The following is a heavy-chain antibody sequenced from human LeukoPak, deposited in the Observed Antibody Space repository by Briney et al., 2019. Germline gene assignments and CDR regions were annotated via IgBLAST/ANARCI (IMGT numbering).Heavy chain of an antibody. CDR1: GFTFSSYA. CDR2: ISYDGSNK. Sequence: GGSLRLSCAASGFTFSSYAMHWVRQAPGKGLEWVAVISYDGSNKYYADSVKGRFTISRDNAKNTLYLQMNSLRAEDTAVYYCARGWANSVSPQPNWGQGTLVTVSS. D-gene: IGHD2/OR15-2a*01. J-gene: IGHJ4*02. CDR3: ARGWANSVSPQPN. V-gene: IGHV3-30*04.